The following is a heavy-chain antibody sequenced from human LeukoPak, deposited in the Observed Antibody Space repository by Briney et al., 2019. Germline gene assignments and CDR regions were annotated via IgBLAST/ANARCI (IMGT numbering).Heavy chain of an antibody. D-gene: IGHD2-2*01. V-gene: IGHV3-21*01. CDR1: GFTFSSYS. J-gene: IGHJ4*02. Sequence: PGGSLRLSCAASGFTFSSYSMNWVRQATGKGLEWVSSISSSSSYIYYADSVKGRFTISRDNAKNSLYLQMNSLRAEDTAVHYCASEIVVVPAAPKSDYWGQGTLVTVSS. CDR2: ISSSSSYI. CDR3: ASEIVVVPAAPKSDY.